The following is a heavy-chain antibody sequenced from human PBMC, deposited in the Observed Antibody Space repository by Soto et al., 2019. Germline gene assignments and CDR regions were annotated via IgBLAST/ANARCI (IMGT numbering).Heavy chain of an antibody. V-gene: IGHV1-69*02. CDR2: IIPLLGIA. CDR1: GGTFSRYT. Sequence: SVKVSCKASGGTFSRYTFAWVRQAPGQGLEWMGRIIPLLGIANYAQKFQGRVTMTRDNSTSTVYMELSSLRSEDTAVYYCARLEGGAVASGINYGMDVWGQGTTVTVSS. CDR3: ARLEGGAVASGINYGMDV. D-gene: IGHD6-19*01. J-gene: IGHJ6*02.